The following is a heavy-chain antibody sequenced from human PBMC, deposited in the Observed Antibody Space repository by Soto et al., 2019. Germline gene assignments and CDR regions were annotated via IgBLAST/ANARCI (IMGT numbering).Heavy chain of an antibody. V-gene: IGHV2-70*11. D-gene: IGHD4-17*01. CDR3: ARISDYGDYGAPDY. J-gene: IGHJ4*02. Sequence: SGPTLVNPTQTLTLTCTFSGFSLSTSGMCVSWIRQPPGKALEWLARIDWDDDKYYSTSLKTRLTISKDTSKNQVVLTMTNMDPVDTATYYCARISDYGDYGAPDYWGQGTLVTVSS. CDR2: IDWDDDK. CDR1: GFSLSTSGMC.